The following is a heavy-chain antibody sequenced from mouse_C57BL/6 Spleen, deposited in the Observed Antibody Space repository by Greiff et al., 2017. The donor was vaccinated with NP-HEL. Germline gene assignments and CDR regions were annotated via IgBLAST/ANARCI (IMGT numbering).Heavy chain of an antibody. D-gene: IGHD1-1*01. CDR1: GYTFTSYW. CDR2: IDPSDSET. CDR3: ARLGYYGSSYDFDY. Sequence: QVQLQQPGAELVRPGSSVKLSCKASGYTFTSYWMHWVKQRPIQGLEWIGNIDPSDSETHYNQKFKDKATLTVDKSSSTAYMQLSSLTSEDSAVYYCARLGYYGSSYDFDYWGQGTTLTVSS. V-gene: IGHV1-52*01. J-gene: IGHJ2*01.